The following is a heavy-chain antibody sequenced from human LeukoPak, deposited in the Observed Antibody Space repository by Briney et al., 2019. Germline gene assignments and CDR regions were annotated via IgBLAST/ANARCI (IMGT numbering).Heavy chain of an antibody. V-gene: IGHV1-2*06. D-gene: IGHD4-17*01. CDR1: GYTFSDYF. CDR3: AKEHITTVTPGDC. CDR2: INPYSGYT. Sequence: ASVKVSCKASGYTFSDYFIHWVGQAPGQGLEWMGRINPYSGYTNYAQKFHGRVTMTRDSSVRTAYMEVSSLTSDDTAIYYCAKEHITTVTPGDCWGQGTLLTVSS. J-gene: IGHJ4*02.